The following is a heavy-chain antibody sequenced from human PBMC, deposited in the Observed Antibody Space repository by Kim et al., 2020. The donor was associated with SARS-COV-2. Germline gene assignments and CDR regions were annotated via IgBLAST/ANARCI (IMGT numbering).Heavy chain of an antibody. D-gene: IGHD6-19*01. Sequence: GGSLRLSCAASGFTFSTYAMSWVRQVPGKGLEWVSVISDSGSSAYYADSVKGRFTISRDNSKHTLYLQMDSLRAEDTAAYYCAKDARRTSGWYYFDYWGQGTLITVSP. CDR1: GFTFSTYA. V-gene: IGHV3-23*01. J-gene: IGHJ4*02. CDR2: ISDSGSSA. CDR3: AKDARRTSGWYYFDY.